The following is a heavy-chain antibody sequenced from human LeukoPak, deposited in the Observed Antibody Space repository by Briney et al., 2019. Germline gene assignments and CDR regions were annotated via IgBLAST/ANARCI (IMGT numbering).Heavy chain of an antibody. CDR3: ARVPFFDFWSGYYTHDYYYGMDV. Sequence: SETLSLTCTVSGGSISSASFFWGWIRQPPGKGLEWIGIIYYSGSTYYNPSLKSRVTMSVDTSRNQFSLKLSSVTAADAAVYYCARVPFFDFWSGYYTHDYYYGMDVWGQGTTVTVSS. D-gene: IGHD3-3*01. V-gene: IGHV4-39*07. J-gene: IGHJ6*02. CDR1: GGSISSASFF. CDR2: IYYSGST.